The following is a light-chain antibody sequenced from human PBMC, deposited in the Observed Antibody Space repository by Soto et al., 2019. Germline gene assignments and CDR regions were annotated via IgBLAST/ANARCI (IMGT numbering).Light chain of an antibody. Sequence: QSVLTQPASVSGSPGQSIAISCTGTSSDVGAYNYVSWYQQYPGKAPKLMIYDVSNRPSGVSDRFSGSKSGNTASLTISGLQAEDEADYYCSSYTTSFTYVFGTGTKVTV. V-gene: IGLV2-14*03. J-gene: IGLJ1*01. CDR1: SSDVGAYNY. CDR2: DVS. CDR3: SSYTTSFTYV.